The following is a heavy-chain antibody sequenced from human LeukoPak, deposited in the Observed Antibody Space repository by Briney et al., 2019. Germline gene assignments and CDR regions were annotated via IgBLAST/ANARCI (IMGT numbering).Heavy chain of an antibody. V-gene: IGHV3-21*01. CDR2: ISSSSSYI. D-gene: IGHD3-10*01. Sequence: AGGSLRLSCAAFGFTFSSYSMNWVRQAPGKGLEGVSSISSSSSYIYYADSVKGRFTISRDNAKNSLYLQMNSLRAEDTAVYYCARDGAITMVRGVTFDYWGQGTLVTVSS. CDR3: ARDGAITMVRGVTFDY. J-gene: IGHJ4*02. CDR1: GFTFSSYS.